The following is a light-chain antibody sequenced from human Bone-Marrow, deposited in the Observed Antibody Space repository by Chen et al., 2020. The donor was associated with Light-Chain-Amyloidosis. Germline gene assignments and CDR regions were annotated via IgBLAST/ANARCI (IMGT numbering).Light chain of an antibody. V-gene: IGKV3-20*01. CDR1: QTLSSNY. CDR2: GSS. Sequence: EIVLMQSPGTLSLSPGEGANLSCRASQTLSSNYLTWYQQKFGQAPRLLIYGSSSRATGIPDSFTGSGSGTDFTLTINRLEPEDFAMYYCQQYGTSPLTFGGGTKVEIK. CDR3: QQYGTSPLT. J-gene: IGKJ4*01.